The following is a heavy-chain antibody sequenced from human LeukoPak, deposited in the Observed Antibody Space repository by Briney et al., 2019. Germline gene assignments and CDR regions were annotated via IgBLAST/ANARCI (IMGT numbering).Heavy chain of an antibody. CDR2: VSGDGNTT. Sequence: PGGSLRLSCAASGITISRFWMHWVRQAPGKGLVWVSRVSGDGNTTNYADSVKGRFTISRDTAKNTLYLQMNSLRAEDTAVYYCTMYTSGWDWGQGTLVTVSS. V-gene: IGHV3-74*01. CDR3: TMYTSGWD. J-gene: IGHJ4*02. CDR1: GITISRFW. D-gene: IGHD6-19*01.